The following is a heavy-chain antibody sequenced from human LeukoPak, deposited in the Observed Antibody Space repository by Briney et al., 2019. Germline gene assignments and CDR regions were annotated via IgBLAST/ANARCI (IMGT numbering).Heavy chain of an antibody. V-gene: IGHV3-33*08. J-gene: IGHJ3*02. Sequence: GGSLRLSCEASGFTFSTSWMTWVRQAPGKGLEWVAVILNDGSQEKYADSVKGRFTISRDNSKNTLFLQMNSLRAEDTAVYYCARDDALGDNALDIWGQGTMVTVSS. CDR2: ILNDGSQE. CDR3: ARDDALGDNALDI. D-gene: IGHD3-16*01. CDR1: GFTFSTSW.